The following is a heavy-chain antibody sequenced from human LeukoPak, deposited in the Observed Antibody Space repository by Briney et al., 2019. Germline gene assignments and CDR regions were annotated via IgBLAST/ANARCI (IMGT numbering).Heavy chain of an antibody. J-gene: IGHJ3*02. CDR3: ARRMAANAFDI. Sequence: GGSLRLSCAASGFTFSTYTMHWVRQAPGKGLEWVAFVSNDGTNKNYADSVKGRFTISRDNSKHTLYLQMNSLRTEDTAVYYCARRMAANAFDIWGQGRMVTVSS. CDR1: GFTFSTYT. D-gene: IGHD5-24*01. CDR2: VSNDGTNK. V-gene: IGHV3-30-3*01.